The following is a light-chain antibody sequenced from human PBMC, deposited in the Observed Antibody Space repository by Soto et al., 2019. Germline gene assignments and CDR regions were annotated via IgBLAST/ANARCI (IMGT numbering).Light chain of an antibody. J-gene: IGLJ3*02. V-gene: IGLV2-14*01. CDR2: EVS. CDR1: SSDVGDYNY. Sequence: QSALTQPASVSGSPGQSITISCTGTSSDVGDYNYVSWYQQHPGKAPKLMIYEVSNRPSGVSNRFSGSKSGNTASLTISGLQAEDEADYYCSSYTGSITVVFGGGTKLTV. CDR3: SSYTGSITVV.